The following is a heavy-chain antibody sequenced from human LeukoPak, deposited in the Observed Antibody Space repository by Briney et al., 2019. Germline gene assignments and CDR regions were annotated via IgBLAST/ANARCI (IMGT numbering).Heavy chain of an antibody. Sequence: GGSLRLSCAASGFIFSSYGMHWVRQAPGKGLEWVAVIWYDGSNKNYADSVKGRLTISRDNSKNTLYLQMNSLRAEDTAVYYCAREGFTLGDYFDYWGQGTLVTVSS. V-gene: IGHV3-33*01. CDR2: IWYDGSNK. CDR3: AREGFTLGDYFDY. D-gene: IGHD3-16*01. CDR1: GFIFSSYG. J-gene: IGHJ4*02.